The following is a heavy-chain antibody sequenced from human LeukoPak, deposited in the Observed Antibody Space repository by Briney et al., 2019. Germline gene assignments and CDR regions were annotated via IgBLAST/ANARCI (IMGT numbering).Heavy chain of an antibody. V-gene: IGHV3-23*01. CDR3: AKAYYYDSSGYRIYYFDY. Sequence: PGGSLRLSCAASGFTFSSYAMSWVRQAPGKGLEWVSAISGSGGSTYYADSVKGRFTISRDNSKNTLYLQMNSLRAEDTAVYYCAKAYYYDSSGYRIYYFDYWGQGTLVTVSS. D-gene: IGHD3-22*01. CDR2: ISGSGGST. J-gene: IGHJ4*02. CDR1: GFTFSSYA.